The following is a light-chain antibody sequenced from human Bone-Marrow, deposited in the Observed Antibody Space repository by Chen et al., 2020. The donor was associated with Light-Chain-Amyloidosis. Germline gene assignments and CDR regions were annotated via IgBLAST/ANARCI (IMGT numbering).Light chain of an antibody. CDR3: QSADSSGTYDVI. Sequence: SYELTQPPSVSVSPGQTARITCSGDDLPTKYAYWYQQNPGQAPVLVIHIDTERPSGISERCSGSSSGTTATLTISVVQAEDEADYHCQSADSSGTYDVIFGGGTKLTVL. CDR2: IDT. CDR1: DLPTKY. J-gene: IGLJ2*01. V-gene: IGLV3-25*03.